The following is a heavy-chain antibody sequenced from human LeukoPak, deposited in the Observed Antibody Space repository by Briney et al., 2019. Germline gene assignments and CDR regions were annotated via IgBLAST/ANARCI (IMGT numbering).Heavy chain of an antibody. CDR3: ASIVVVAATQDAFDY. CDR2: INPSGGST. CDR1: GYTFTSYY. J-gene: IGHJ4*02. D-gene: IGHD2-15*01. Sequence: GASVKVSCKASGYTFTSYYMHWVRQAPGQGLEWMGIINPSGGSTSYAQKFQGRVTMTRDTSTSTVYMELSSLRSEDTAVYYCASIVVVAATQDAFDYWGREPWSPSPQ. V-gene: IGHV1-46*01.